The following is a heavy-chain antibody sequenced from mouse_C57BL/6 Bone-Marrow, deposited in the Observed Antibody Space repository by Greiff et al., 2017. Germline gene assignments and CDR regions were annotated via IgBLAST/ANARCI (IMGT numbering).Heavy chain of an antibody. CDR3: ARHYEGPYYYAMDY. CDR2: IWTGGGT. J-gene: IGHJ4*01. Sequence: VKVVESGPGLVAPSQSLSITCTVSGFSLTSYAISWVRQPPGKGLEWLGVIWTGGGTNYNSALKSRLSISKDNTKSQVFLKMNSLQTDDTARYYCARHYEGPYYYAMDYWGQGTSVTVSS. CDR1: GFSLTSYA. D-gene: IGHD2-4*01. V-gene: IGHV2-9-1*01.